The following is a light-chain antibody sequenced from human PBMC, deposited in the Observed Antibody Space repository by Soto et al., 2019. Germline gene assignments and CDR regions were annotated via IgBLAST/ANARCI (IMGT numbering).Light chain of an antibody. J-gene: IGKJ1*01. CDR2: GTS. V-gene: IGKV3-20*01. Sequence: EIVFTHSPGTLSLSPGERATLSCRASQGVSSNYLAWYQQKSGQAPRLLLYGTSSRATGIPERFSGSGSGTDFTLTISRLEPEDFAVYYCQHYGSSRTFGQGTKVDIK. CDR3: QHYGSSRT. CDR1: QGVSSNY.